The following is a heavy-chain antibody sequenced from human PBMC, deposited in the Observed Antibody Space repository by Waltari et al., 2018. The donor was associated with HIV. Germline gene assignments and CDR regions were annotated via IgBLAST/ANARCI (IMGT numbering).Heavy chain of an antibody. V-gene: IGHV4-34*02. CDR2: INHSGIT. CDR1: GGSFSGFY. Sequence: QVHLQQWGAGLLKPSETLSLTCAIYGGSFSGFYWTWIRQSSGKGLEWIGEINHSGITNYNPSLESRVTISIDTSKNRFSLKLTSVTAADAAVYYCARPYYFDSSGHRGGDAFDIWSQGTVVTVSS. D-gene: IGHD3-22*01. J-gene: IGHJ3*02. CDR3: ARPYYFDSSGHRGGDAFDI.